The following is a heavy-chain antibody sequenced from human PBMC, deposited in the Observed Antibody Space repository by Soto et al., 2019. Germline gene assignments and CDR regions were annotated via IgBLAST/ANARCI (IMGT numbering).Heavy chain of an antibody. V-gene: IGHV1-2*04. J-gene: IGHJ3*02. CDR1: GYTFTGYY. Sequence: ASVKVSCKASGYTFTGYYMHWVRQAPGQGLEWMGWINPNSGGTNYAQKFQGWVTMTRDTSISTAYMELSRLRPDDTAVYYCARGGLSSTRNFNDAFDIWGQGTMVTVSS. CDR3: ARGGLSSTRNFNDAFDI. CDR2: INPNSGGT. D-gene: IGHD2-2*01.